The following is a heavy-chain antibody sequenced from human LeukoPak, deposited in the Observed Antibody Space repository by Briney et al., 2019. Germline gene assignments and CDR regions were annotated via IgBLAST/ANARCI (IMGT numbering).Heavy chain of an antibody. J-gene: IGHJ4*02. V-gene: IGHV4-39*07. CDR2: MSYSGST. CDR3: AKDDAWLQYGN. CDR1: GGSITSSSYS. D-gene: IGHD5-24*01. Sequence: SETLSLTCTVSGGSITSSSYSWGWIRQPPGKGLEWIASMSYSGSTYYNPSLKSRVTISVDTSRNQFSLKLSSVTAADTAVYYCAKDDAWLQYGNWGRGTLVTVSS.